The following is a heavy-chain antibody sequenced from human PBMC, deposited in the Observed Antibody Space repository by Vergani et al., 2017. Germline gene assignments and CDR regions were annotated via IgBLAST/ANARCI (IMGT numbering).Heavy chain of an antibody. D-gene: IGHD4-11*01. J-gene: IGHJ3*02. Sequence: LVESGGGLVQPGGSLRLSCAASGFSVSSHYMIWVRQAPGKGLEWVSTINIGGRTSYADSVKGRLTLTRDNSKNTLHLQMNSLRAEDTAVYFCARGMTTLMTDLDGFDILGQGTMVTGSS. CDR2: INIGGRT. CDR1: GFSVSSHY. V-gene: IGHV3-66*02. CDR3: ARGMTTLMTDLDGFDI.